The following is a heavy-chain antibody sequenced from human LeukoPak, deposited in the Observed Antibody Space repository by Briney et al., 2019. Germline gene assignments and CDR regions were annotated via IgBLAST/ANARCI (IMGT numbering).Heavy chain of an antibody. CDR1: GGSFSGYY. CDR2: INHSGST. CDR3: ARVGLYCSGGSCYSDYNWFDP. J-gene: IGHJ5*02. D-gene: IGHD2-15*01. Sequence: SETLSLTCAVYGGSFSGYYWSWIRQPPGKGLEWIGEINHSGSTNYNPSLKSRVTISVDTSKNQFSLKLSSVTAADTAVYYCARVGLYCSGGSCYSDYNWFDPWGQGTLVTVSS. V-gene: IGHV4-34*01.